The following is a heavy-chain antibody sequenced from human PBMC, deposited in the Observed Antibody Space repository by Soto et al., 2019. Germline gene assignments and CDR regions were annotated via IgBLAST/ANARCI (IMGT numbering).Heavy chain of an antibody. CDR3: ASGIQLWLRRINNGYSG. CDR1: GGTFSTYA. Sequence: QVQLVQSGAEVKKPESSVKVSCKAPGGTFSTYAISWVRQAPGQGLEWMGGIIPMFGTANYAQRFQDRVTMTADESTNTVYMELSSLRSKDTAVYFCASGIQLWLRRINNGYSGWGQGTLVTVSS. CDR2: IIPMFGTA. V-gene: IGHV1-69*12. J-gene: IGHJ4*02. D-gene: IGHD5-18*01.